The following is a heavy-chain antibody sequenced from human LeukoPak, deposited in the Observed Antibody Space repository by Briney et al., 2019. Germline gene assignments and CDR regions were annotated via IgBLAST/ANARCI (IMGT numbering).Heavy chain of an antibody. J-gene: IGHJ4*02. CDR3: ASELYF. V-gene: IGHV3-21*01. CDR1: GFTFSSYT. Sequence: SSAASGFTFSSYTMNWVRLAPGKGLEWLSSISRSGDSIFYADSVKGRFTISRDNDKTTLYLQMNSLRAEDTAVYYCASELYFWGQGTLVTVSS. CDR2: ISRSGDSI. D-gene: IGHD3-10*01.